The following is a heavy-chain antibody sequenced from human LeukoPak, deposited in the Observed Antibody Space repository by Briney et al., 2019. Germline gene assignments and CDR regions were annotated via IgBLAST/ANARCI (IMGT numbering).Heavy chain of an antibody. V-gene: IGHV5-51*01. Sequence: GESLKISCKGSGYSFTTYWIGWVRQMPGKGLEWVGIIYPGDSDTRYSPSFQGQVTISADKSISTAYLQWSSLKASDTAMYYCARLTSSSWQNFEYWGQGTLVTVSS. J-gene: IGHJ4*02. D-gene: IGHD6-13*01. CDR1: GYSFTTYW. CDR3: ARLTSSSWQNFEY. CDR2: IYPGDSDT.